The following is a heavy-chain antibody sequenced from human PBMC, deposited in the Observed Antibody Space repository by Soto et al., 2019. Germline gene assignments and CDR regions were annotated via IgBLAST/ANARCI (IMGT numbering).Heavy chain of an antibody. J-gene: IGHJ4*02. D-gene: IGHD1-7*01. V-gene: IGHV4-39*01. CDR3: ARVVNLNYGRDS. CDR2: IFYRGTT. CDR1: GGSISSNSIY. Sequence: ADPLSLTCTVSGGSISSNSIYWGWIRQPPGKGLEWIGSIFYRGTTFYNPSLKSRVTIFVDTPKNQFSLKLSSVTAADTAMYYCARVVNLNYGRDSWGQGTLVTVS.